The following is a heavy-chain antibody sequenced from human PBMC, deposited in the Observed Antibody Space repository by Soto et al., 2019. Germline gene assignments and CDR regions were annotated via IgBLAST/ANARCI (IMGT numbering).Heavy chain of an antibody. V-gene: IGHV3-30-3*01. CDR1: GFPFTSYA. CDR2: ISSDGSTI. Sequence: QVLLVESGAGVVQPGTSLTLSCAASGFPFTSYAMHWVRQTPEKGLQWLTIISSDGSTIHYVDSVKGRFTISRDNSKNTVYLQMNSLRADDTAGYYCARGTGSGSLLIDYWGQGTLVTVSS. J-gene: IGHJ4*02. D-gene: IGHD3-10*01. CDR3: ARGTGSGSLLIDY.